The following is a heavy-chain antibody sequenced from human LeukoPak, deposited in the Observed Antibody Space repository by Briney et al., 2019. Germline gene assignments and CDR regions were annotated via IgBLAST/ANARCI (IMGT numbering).Heavy chain of an antibody. CDR1: GFTFSSYA. J-gene: IGHJ3*02. CDR3: AMADLSYGDAFDI. D-gene: IGHD1-26*01. V-gene: IGHV3-23*01. CDR2: ISGSGGST. Sequence: GGSLRLSCAASGFTFSSYAMSWVRQAPGKGLEWVSAISGSGGSTYYADSVKGRFTISRDNSKNTLYLQMNSLRAEDTAVYYCAMADLSYGDAFDIWGQGTMVTVSS.